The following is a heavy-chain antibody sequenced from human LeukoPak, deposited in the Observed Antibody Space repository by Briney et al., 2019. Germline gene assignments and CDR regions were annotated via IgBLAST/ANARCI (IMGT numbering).Heavy chain of an antibody. CDR1: GFTFSSYG. J-gene: IGHJ4*02. Sequence: PGGSLRLSCAASGFTFSSYGMHWVRQAPGKGLEWVAVISYDGSNKYYADSVKGRFTISRDNAKNSLYLQMNSLRAEDTAVYYCARARLDYGSGSFDYWGQGTLVTVSS. D-gene: IGHD3-10*01. V-gene: IGHV3-30*03. CDR3: ARARLDYGSGSFDY. CDR2: ISYDGSNK.